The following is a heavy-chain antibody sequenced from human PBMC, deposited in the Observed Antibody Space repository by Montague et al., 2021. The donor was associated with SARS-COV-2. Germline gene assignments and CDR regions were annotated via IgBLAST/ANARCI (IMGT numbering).Heavy chain of an antibody. Sequence: SLRLSCAASGFTFGDYGMSWVRQAPGKGLEWVSGINWNGGSTGYADSVKGRFTISRDNAKNSLYLQMNSLRAEDTALYYCARGVISEWAEAGTSYNYYCYGMDVWGQGTTVTVSS. D-gene: IGHD6-13*01. J-gene: IGHJ6*02. CDR3: ARGVISEWAEAGTSYNYYCYGMDV. CDR2: INWNGGST. V-gene: IGHV3-20*04. CDR1: GFTFGDYG.